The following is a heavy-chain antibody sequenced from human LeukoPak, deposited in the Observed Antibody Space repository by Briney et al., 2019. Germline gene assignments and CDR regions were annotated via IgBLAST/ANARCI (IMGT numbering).Heavy chain of an antibody. Sequence: GGSLRLSCAASGFTFSTYTMNWVRHAPGKGLEWVSSISSSGTYIYYADAVKGRFTISRDNAKNSLYLQMNSLRAEDTAVYYCARESDNGGSCLGGYWGQGSLVTVSS. CDR2: ISSSGTYI. D-gene: IGHD2-15*01. J-gene: IGHJ4*02. CDR1: GFTFSTYT. V-gene: IGHV3-21*01. CDR3: ARESDNGGSCLGGY.